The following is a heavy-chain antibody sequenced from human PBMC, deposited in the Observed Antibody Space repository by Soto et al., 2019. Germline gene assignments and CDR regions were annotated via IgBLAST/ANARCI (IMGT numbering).Heavy chain of an antibody. D-gene: IGHD6-19*01. CDR1: GFTFSSYS. Sequence: PGGSLRLSCAASGFTFSSYSMNWVRQAPGKGLEWVSSISSSSSYIYYADSVKGRFTISRDNAKNSLYLQMNSLRAEDTAVYYCARDPIPPSSGWYANWFDPWGQGTLVTVSS. CDR3: ARDPIPPSSGWYANWFDP. CDR2: ISSSSSYI. V-gene: IGHV3-21*01. J-gene: IGHJ5*02.